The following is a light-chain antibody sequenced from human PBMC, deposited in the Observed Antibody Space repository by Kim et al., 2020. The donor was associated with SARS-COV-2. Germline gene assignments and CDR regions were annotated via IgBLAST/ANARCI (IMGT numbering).Light chain of an antibody. Sequence: SGGDRVTITCRASQPISNYLNWYQQKPGKAPNLLIFVGSSLHTGVPSRFSGSGSGTDFTLTINNLQLEDFATYYCQQTYSTPPFTFGQGTRLEIK. CDR3: QQTYSTPPFT. V-gene: IGKV1-39*01. CDR1: QPISNY. J-gene: IGKJ5*01. CDR2: VGS.